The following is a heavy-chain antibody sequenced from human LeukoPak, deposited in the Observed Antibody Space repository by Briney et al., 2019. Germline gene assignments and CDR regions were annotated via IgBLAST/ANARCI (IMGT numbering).Heavy chain of an antibody. CDR1: GFTFRRYA. D-gene: IGHD2/OR15-2a*01. CDR3: VRDLAYSTFDY. Sequence: GGSLRLSCAASGFTFRRYAMSWVRQAPGKGLEWLANINEDGSVENYVASVKGRFTISRDNAKNSLYLEMNSLGAEDTALYFCVRDLAYSTFDYWGQGTLVTVSS. J-gene: IGHJ4*02. V-gene: IGHV3-7*01. CDR2: INEDGSVE.